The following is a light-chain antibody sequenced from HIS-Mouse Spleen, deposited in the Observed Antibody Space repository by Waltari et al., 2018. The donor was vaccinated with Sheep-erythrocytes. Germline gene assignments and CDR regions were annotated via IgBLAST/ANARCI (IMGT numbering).Light chain of an antibody. V-gene: IGLV3-1*01. CDR3: QAWDSSTVV. Sequence: SYELTQPPSVSVSPGQTASITCSGDKVGDKYACWYQQKPGTSPVLVIYQDSKRPSGIPGRFSGSNSGNTATLTISGTQAMDEADYYCQAWDSSTVVFGGGTKLTVL. CDR1: KVGDKY. CDR2: QDS. J-gene: IGLJ2*01.